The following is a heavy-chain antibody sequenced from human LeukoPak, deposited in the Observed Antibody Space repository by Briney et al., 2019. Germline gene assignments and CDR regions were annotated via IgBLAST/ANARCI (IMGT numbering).Heavy chain of an antibody. CDR3: ATGLPLHDSSGYYFDY. D-gene: IGHD3-22*01. V-gene: IGHV1-24*01. J-gene: IGHJ4*02. Sequence: ASVKVSFTVSGYTLTELSMHWVRQAPGKGLEWMGGFDPEDGETIYAQKFQGRVTMTEDTSTDTAYMELSSLRSEDTAVYYCATGLPLHDSSGYYFDYWGQGTLVTASS. CDR2: FDPEDGET. CDR1: GYTLTELS.